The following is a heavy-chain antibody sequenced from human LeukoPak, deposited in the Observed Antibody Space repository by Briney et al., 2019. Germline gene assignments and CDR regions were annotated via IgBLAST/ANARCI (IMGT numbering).Heavy chain of an antibody. D-gene: IGHD1-26*01. J-gene: IGHJ3*02. CDR2: INWNGGST. Sequence: PGGSLRLSCAASGFTFDDYGMSWVRQAPGKGLEWVSGINWNGGSTGYADSVKGRFTISRDTSKNTLYLQMNSLRAEDTAVYYCAREFDGGSYLSVGDAFDIWGQGTMVIVSS. CDR3: AREFDGGSYLSVGDAFDI. CDR1: GFTFDDYG. V-gene: IGHV3-20*04.